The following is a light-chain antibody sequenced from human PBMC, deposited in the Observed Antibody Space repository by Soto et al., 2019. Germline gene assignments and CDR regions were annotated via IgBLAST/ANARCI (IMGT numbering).Light chain of an antibody. CDR1: TSDIGNYNY. CDR2: QVS. CDR3: STYTGSNTPYV. Sequence: QSALTQPASVSGSPGQSISISCTGGTSDIGNYNYFSWYQQHPGKAPKLIIYQVSNRPSGVSNRFSGSKSGNTASLTISELQAHDEADYYCSTYTGSNTPYVFGTGTKLTVL. J-gene: IGLJ1*01. V-gene: IGLV2-14*01.